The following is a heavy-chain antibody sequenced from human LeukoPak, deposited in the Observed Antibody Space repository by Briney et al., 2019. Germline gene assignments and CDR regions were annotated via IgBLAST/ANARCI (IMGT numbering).Heavy chain of an antibody. Sequence: GGSLRLSCAASGFTFSSYNMNWVRQAPGKGLEWVAYISIGTSFIYYADSVKGRFTISRDNAKNSLYLQVNSLRAEDTAVYYCARVDPGFGELSDYYMDVWGKGTTVTISS. CDR1: GFTFSSYN. V-gene: IGHV3-21*01. D-gene: IGHD3-10*01. J-gene: IGHJ6*03. CDR2: ISIGTSFI. CDR3: ARVDPGFGELSDYYMDV.